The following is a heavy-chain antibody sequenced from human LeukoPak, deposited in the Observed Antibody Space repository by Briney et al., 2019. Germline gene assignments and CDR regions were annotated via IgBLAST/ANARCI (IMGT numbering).Heavy chain of an antibody. CDR3: ARDHSPYYYGSGSFFDY. Sequence: GGSLRLSCAASGFTFSSYGMSWVRQAPGKGLEWVSGINWNGGSTGYADSVKGRFTISRDNAKNSLYLQMNSLRAEDTALYYCARDHSPYYYGSGSFFDYWGQGTLVTVSS. D-gene: IGHD3-10*01. V-gene: IGHV3-20*04. CDR1: GFTFSSYG. J-gene: IGHJ4*02. CDR2: INWNGGST.